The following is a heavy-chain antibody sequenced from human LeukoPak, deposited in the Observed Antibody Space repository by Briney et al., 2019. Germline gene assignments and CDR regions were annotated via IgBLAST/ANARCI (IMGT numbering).Heavy chain of an antibody. CDR1: GGSISSSSYY. Sequence: SETLSLTCTVSGGSISSSSYYWGWIRQPPGKGLEWIGSIYYSGSTYYNPSLKSRVTISVDTSKNQFSLKLSSVTAADTAVYYCASGHWRNPLGYWGQGTLVTVSS. J-gene: IGHJ4*02. CDR3: ASGHWRNPLGY. V-gene: IGHV4-39*01. D-gene: IGHD1-1*01. CDR2: IYYSGST.